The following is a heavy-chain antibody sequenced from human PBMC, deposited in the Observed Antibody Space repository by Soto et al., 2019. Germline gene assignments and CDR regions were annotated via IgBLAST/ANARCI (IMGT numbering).Heavy chain of an antibody. J-gene: IGHJ3*01. CDR1: RFTLVSYA. CDR2: LSVIVLST. Sequence: CLTLFCAASRFTLVSYAMNRVRRPRGQERGWGSSLSVIVLSTYYADAVKGRFSISSDSSKNTLFLQMNSLRADDTAVYFCATFTFGCSFDPRGQGPMVNVS. CDR3: ATFTFGCSFDP. V-gene: IGHV3-23*01. D-gene: IGHD3-16*01.